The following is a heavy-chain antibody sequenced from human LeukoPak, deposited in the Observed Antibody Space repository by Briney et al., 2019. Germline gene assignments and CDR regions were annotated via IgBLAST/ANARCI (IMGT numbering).Heavy chain of an antibody. J-gene: IGHJ5*02. Sequence: SETLSFTGTVSGTAISSSSHYWGWIRQPPGKGLEWIGDIHYSVPTYYNPSLKNRVTLSVDTSKNQVSLQLTSVTAADTAVYCCARRLIGFDTWGQGTLVSVSS. D-gene: IGHD3-22*01. V-gene: IGHV4-39*01. CDR2: IHYSVPT. CDR1: GTAISSSSHY. CDR3: ARRLIGFDT.